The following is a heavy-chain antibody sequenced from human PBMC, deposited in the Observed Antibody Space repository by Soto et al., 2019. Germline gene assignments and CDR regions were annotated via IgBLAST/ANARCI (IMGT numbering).Heavy chain of an antibody. CDR3: ARDSDYSNYRFDY. Sequence: PSETLSLTCTVSGGSISSYYWSWIRQPPGKGLEWIGYIYYSGSTNYNPSLKSRVTISVDTSKNQFSLKLSSVTAADTAVYYCARDSDYSNYRFDYWGQGTLVTSPQ. J-gene: IGHJ4*02. CDR1: GGSISSYY. CDR2: IYYSGST. V-gene: IGHV4-59*01. D-gene: IGHD4-4*01.